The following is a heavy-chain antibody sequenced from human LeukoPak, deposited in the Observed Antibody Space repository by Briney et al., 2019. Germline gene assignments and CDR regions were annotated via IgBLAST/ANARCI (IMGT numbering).Heavy chain of an antibody. CDR2: IIPIFGTA. Sequence: SVKVSCKASGGTFSSYAISWVRQAPGQGLDWIGGIIPIFGTANYAQKFQGRVTITTDESTSTAYMELSSLRSEDTAVYYCARAHNSGDALDIWGQGTMVTLSS. J-gene: IGHJ3*02. CDR3: ARAHNSGDALDI. D-gene: IGHD6-19*01. CDR1: GGTFSSYA. V-gene: IGHV1-69*05.